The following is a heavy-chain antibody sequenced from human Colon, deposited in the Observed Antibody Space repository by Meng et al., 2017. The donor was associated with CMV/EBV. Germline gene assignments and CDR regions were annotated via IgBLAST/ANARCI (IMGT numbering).Heavy chain of an antibody. CDR2: VSAYNGNT. V-gene: IGHV1-18*01. J-gene: IGHJ4*02. CDR1: SDTFTSYG. CDR3: ARGTHYFDY. Sequence: KVSCKTSSDTFTSYGFSWVRQAPGQGLEWMGCVSAYNGNTNYAQKFQDRVSMTTDTSTSTVYMELRSLTSDDTAVYYCARGTHYFDYWGQGTLVTVSS. D-gene: IGHD3/OR15-3a*01.